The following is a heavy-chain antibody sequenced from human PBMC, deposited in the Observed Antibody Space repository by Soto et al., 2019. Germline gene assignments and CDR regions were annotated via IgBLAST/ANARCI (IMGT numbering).Heavy chain of an antibody. Sequence: SQTLSLTCAISGDSVSSNSAAWTWIRQSPSRGLEWLGRTYYRSKWYNDYAVSVKSRITINPDTSKNQFSLQLNSVTPEDTAVYYCARSIAAAGNKFDYWGQGTLVTVSS. CDR2: TYYRSKWYN. CDR3: ARSIAAAGNKFDY. J-gene: IGHJ4*02. CDR1: GDSVSSNSAA. D-gene: IGHD6-13*01. V-gene: IGHV6-1*01.